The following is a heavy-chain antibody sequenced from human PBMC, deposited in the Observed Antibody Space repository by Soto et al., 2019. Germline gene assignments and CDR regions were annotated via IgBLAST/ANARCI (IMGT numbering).Heavy chain of an antibody. CDR3: ARSRAYYGSGSRYYYYYYMDV. D-gene: IGHD3-10*01. CDR2: INPSGGST. V-gene: IGHV1-46*01. Sequence: ASVKVSCKASGYTFTSYYMHWVRQAPGQGLEWMGIINPSGGSTSYAQKFQGRVTMTRDTSTSTAYMELRGLRSDDTAVYYCARSRAYYGSGSRYYYYYYMDVWGKGTTVTVSS. J-gene: IGHJ6*03. CDR1: GYTFTSYY.